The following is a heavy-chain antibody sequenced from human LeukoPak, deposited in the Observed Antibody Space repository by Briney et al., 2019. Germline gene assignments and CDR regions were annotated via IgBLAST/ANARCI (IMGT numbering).Heavy chain of an antibody. V-gene: IGHV4-38-2*02. Sequence: SETLSLTCSVSGSSISSDYYGGWVRQPPGKGLEWIGSIKHRGRSYYNPSLKSRVTISVDTSKNQFSLQLSSVTAADTAVYYCARVVGATSIDYWGQGILVTVSS. J-gene: IGHJ4*02. CDR1: GSSISSDYY. CDR2: IKHRGRS. D-gene: IGHD2-15*01. CDR3: ARVVGATSIDY.